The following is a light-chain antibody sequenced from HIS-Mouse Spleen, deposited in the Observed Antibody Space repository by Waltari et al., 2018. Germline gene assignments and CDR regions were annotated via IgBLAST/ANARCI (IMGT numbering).Light chain of an antibody. J-gene: IGLJ2*01. Sequence: SYVLTQPPSLSVAPGQTARITCGGNNIGSKSVHWYQQKPGQAPVLVVYDDSDRPSGVPERVSGSNSGNTATLTSSRVEAGDEADYYCQVWDSSSDPVVFGGGTKLTVL. CDR2: DDS. V-gene: IGLV3-21*02. CDR1: NIGSKS. CDR3: QVWDSSSDPVV.